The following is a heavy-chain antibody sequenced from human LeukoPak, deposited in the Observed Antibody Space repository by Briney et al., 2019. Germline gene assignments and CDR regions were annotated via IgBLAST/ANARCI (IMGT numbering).Heavy chain of an antibody. D-gene: IGHD5-24*01. CDR3: ARSIDGYKSPEY. CDR1: GGSFRDYY. J-gene: IGHJ4*02. Sequence: PSETLSLTCAVSGGSFRDYYWSWIRQPPGRGLEWIGEINHSGSIKYNPSLKSRVTISVDTSKNQFSLRLNSVTAADTAVYYCARSIDGYKSPEYWGQGTLVTVSS. CDR2: INHSGSI. V-gene: IGHV4-34*01.